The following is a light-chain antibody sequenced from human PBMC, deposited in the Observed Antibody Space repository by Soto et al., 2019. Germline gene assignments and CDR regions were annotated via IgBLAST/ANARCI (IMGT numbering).Light chain of an antibody. V-gene: IGKV3-15*01. CDR3: QQYNTWPPIT. CDR2: GAS. Sequence: EIVLTQSPGTLSLSPGERATLSCRASQSVSNNYLAWYQQKPGQAPRLLIYGASIRATGIPARFSGSGSWTEFTLTISSLQSEDFAVYYCQQYNTWPPITFGQGTRLEIK. J-gene: IGKJ5*01. CDR1: QSVSNN.